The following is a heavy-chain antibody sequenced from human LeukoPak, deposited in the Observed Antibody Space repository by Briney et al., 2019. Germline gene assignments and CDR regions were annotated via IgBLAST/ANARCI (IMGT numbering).Heavy chain of an antibody. CDR3: ARGLMVRGVIGLIPPYGMDV. J-gene: IGHJ6*02. CDR1: GFTFSGYS. CDR2: ISSSSSTI. Sequence: PGGSLRLSCAAPGFTFSGYSMNWVRQAPGKGLEWVSYISSSSSTIYYADSVKGRFTISRDNAKNSLYLQMNSLRDEDTAVYYCARGLMVRGVIGLIPPYGMDVWGQGTTVTVSS. V-gene: IGHV3-48*02. D-gene: IGHD3-10*01.